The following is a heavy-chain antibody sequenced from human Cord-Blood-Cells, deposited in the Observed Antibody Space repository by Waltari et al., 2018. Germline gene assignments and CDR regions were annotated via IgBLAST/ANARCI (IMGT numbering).Heavy chain of an antibody. V-gene: IGHV4-34*01. CDR2: INHSGST. D-gene: IGHD3-3*01. CDR3: ARSKRLPTYYDFWSAKNWFDP. CDR1: GGSFSGYY. J-gene: IGHJ5*02. Sequence: QVQLQQWGAGLLKPSETLSLTCAVYGGSFSGYYWSWIRHPPGKGLEWIVEINHSGSTNHNPSLKSRVTISVDTSKNQFSLKLSSVTAAHTAVYYCARSKRLPTYYDFWSAKNWFDPWGQGTLVTVSS.